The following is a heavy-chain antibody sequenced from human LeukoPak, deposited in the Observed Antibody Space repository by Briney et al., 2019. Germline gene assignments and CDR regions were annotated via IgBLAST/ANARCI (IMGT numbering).Heavy chain of an antibody. CDR3: VRPIAAAPRAPDY. V-gene: IGHV3-74*01. CDR2: INSDGSST. CDR1: AFTFSNYW. D-gene: IGHD6-13*01. Sequence: GGSMRLSCVASAFTFSNYWMHWVRQAPGKGLVWVSPINSDGSSTTYADSVKGRFTISRDNAKNTLYLQMNSLRAEDTAVYYCVRPIAAAPRAPDYWGQGTLVTVSS. J-gene: IGHJ4*02.